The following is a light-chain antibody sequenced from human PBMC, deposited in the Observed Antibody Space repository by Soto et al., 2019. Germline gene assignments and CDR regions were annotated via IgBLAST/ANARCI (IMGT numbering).Light chain of an antibody. Sequence: DIQMTQSPSSLSASVGDIVTITCRASQNIHSYLNWYQQKPGKAPQVILYSVSSLQSGAPLRFTGSGLGTDFSLTISSLQPEDFATYYCQQSYSPPFSFGQGTKVEI. CDR3: QQSYSPPFS. V-gene: IGKV1-39*01. J-gene: IGKJ2*03. CDR2: SVS. CDR1: QNIHSY.